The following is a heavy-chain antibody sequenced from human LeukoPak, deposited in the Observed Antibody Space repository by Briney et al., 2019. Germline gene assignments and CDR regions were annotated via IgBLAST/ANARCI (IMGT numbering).Heavy chain of an antibody. Sequence: SETLSLTCTVSGGSISGYYWNWIRQSAGKGLEWIGRIYANGGTNYNPSLRSRVSMSVDTSKNQFSLKLTSVTAADTAIYYCARDFTRNSYAVAEFFHTWGQGTLVSVSS. D-gene: IGHD5-18*01. J-gene: IGHJ1*01. CDR1: GGSISGYY. V-gene: IGHV4-4*07. CDR2: IYANGGT. CDR3: ARDFTRNSYAVAEFFHT.